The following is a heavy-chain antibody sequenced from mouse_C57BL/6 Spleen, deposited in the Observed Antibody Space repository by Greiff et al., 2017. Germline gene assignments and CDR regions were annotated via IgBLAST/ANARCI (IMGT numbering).Heavy chain of an antibody. Sequence: QVQLKPSGPGLVQPSQSLSITCTVSGFSLPSYGVHWVRQSPGTGLAWLGVIWSGGSTDSNAGFISRLCSSKDNYRSQVFFKMNSLQADDTSIYYCARKKLGRDWYFDVWGTGTTVTVSS. J-gene: IGHJ1*03. V-gene: IGHV2-2*01. CDR1: GFSLPSYG. CDR2: IWSGGST. CDR3: ARKKLGRDWYFDV.